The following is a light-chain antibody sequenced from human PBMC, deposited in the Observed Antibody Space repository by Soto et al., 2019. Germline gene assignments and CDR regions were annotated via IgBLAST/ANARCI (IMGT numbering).Light chain of an antibody. CDR1: QGIRSN. J-gene: IGKJ4*01. CDR3: QQLNSYPLT. Sequence: DIQLTQSPSFLSTSIGDRVTITCRASQGIRSNLAWYQQKPGKAPKLLIYAASTLQSGVPTRFSGSGSGTEFTLTISSLQPEDFASYYCQQLNSYPLTFSGGTKVEI. V-gene: IGKV1-9*01. CDR2: AAS.